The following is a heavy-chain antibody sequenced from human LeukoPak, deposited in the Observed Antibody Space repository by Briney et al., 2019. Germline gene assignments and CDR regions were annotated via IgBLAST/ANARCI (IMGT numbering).Heavy chain of an antibody. D-gene: IGHD1-26*01. Sequence: GASVKVSCKASGGTFSSYTISWVRQAPGQGLEWMGRIIPILGIANYAQRFQGRVTITADKSTSTAYMELSSLRSEDTAVYYCARESRAIVGAIPPYWGREPWSPSPQ. J-gene: IGHJ4*02. CDR1: GGTFSSYT. CDR3: ARESRAIVGAIPPY. V-gene: IGHV1-69*04. CDR2: IIPILGIA.